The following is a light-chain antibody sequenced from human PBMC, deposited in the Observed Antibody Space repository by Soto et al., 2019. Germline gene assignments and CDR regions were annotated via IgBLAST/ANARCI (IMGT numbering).Light chain of an antibody. V-gene: IGLV1-51*01. Sequence: QSVLTQPPSVSAAPGQKVTISCSGSSSNIGNNFVSWYQQLPGTAPKLLTYDNNRRPSGIPDRFSGSKSGTSATLGITGLQTGDEADYYCGTWDTSLSAAVFGTGTKV. CDR2: DNN. J-gene: IGLJ1*01. CDR1: SSNIGNNF. CDR3: GTWDTSLSAAV.